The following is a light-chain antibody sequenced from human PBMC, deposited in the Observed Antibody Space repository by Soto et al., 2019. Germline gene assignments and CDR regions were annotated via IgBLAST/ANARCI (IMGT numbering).Light chain of an antibody. CDR2: DVS. CDR3: SSYTSSSPRV. CDR1: SSDVGGYNY. J-gene: IGLJ1*01. Sequence: QSALTQPASVSGSPGQSITISCTGTSSDVGGYNYVSWYQQHPGKAPKLMIDDVSNRPSGVSNRFSGSKSGNTASLNISGLQAEDEADYYCSSYTSSSPRVFGTGTKLTVI. V-gene: IGLV2-14*01.